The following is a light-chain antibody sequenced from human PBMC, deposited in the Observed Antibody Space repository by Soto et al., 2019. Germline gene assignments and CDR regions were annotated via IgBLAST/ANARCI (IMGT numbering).Light chain of an antibody. Sequence: QSALTQPASVSGSPGQSITISCAGTSSDVGGYNYVSWYQQHPGKAPKLMIYDVNNRPSGVSNRFSGSKSGNTASLTISGLQGEDEADYYCSSYTSSGTRVFGGGTKLTVL. CDR2: DVN. V-gene: IGLV2-14*01. CDR3: SSYTSSGTRV. J-gene: IGLJ2*01. CDR1: SSDVGGYNY.